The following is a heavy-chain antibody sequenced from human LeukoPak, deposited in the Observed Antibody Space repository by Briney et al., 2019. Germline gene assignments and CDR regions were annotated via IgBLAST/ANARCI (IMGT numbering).Heavy chain of an antibody. D-gene: IGHD6-6*01. CDR2: ISYDGSHE. CDR3: ASSGVRGSWMGMDV. V-gene: IGHV3-30*03. J-gene: IGHJ6*02. CDR1: GFTISNFG. Sequence: GGSLRLSCTASGFTISNFGMHWVRQAPGKGLEWVALISYDGSHEYYSDSVKGRFTIPRDNSKNTLYLQMNNLRPDDTAVYRCASSGVRGSWMGMDVWGQGTTVTVSS.